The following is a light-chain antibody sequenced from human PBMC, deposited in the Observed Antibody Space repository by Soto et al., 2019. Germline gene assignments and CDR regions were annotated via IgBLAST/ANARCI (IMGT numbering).Light chain of an antibody. CDR1: SSNIGSNT. J-gene: IGLJ1*01. CDR2: INN. CDR3: AAWDDSLNGDV. Sequence: QSALTQPRSASGTPGQRVTISCSGGSSNIGSNTVNWYQHLPGTAPKLLIYINNQRPSGVPDRFSASKSGSSASLAISGLQSGDEADYYCAAWDDSLNGDVFGTGTKVTVL. V-gene: IGLV1-44*01.